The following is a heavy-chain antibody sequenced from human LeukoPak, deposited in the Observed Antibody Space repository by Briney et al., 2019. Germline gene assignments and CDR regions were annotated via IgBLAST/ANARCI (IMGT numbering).Heavy chain of an antibody. D-gene: IGHD6-13*01. CDR2: ISYDGSLK. Sequence: PGRSLRLSCAASGFTFSDYAIHWVRQAPGKGREWVAVISYDGSLKFSADSVKGRFTISRDNSKNTLYLQMNSLRDEDTAVYYCARDFIATDGSDSIYNWFDPWGQGTLVTVSS. V-gene: IGHV3-30-3*01. J-gene: IGHJ5*02. CDR1: GFTFSDYA. CDR3: ARDFIATDGSDSIYNWFDP.